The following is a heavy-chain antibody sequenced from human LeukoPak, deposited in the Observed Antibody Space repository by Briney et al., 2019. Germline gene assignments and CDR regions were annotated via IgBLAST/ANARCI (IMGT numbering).Heavy chain of an antibody. CDR3: ARTSSGWYGNAFDI. Sequence: SETLSLTCTVSGGSISSYYWSWIRQPPGKGLEWIGYIYYSGSTNYNPSLKSRVTISVGRSKNQFSLKLSSVTAADTAVYYCARTSSGWYGNAFDIWGQGTMVTVSS. J-gene: IGHJ3*02. V-gene: IGHV4-59*08. CDR1: GGSISSYY. CDR2: IYYSGST. D-gene: IGHD6-19*01.